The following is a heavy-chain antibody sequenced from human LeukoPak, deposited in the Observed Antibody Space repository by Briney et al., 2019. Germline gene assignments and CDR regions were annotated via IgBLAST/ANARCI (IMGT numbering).Heavy chain of an antibody. V-gene: IGHV4-59*12. D-gene: IGHD4-11*01. CDR2: IYYSGST. Sequence: SETLSLTCTVSGGSISSYYWSWIRQPPGKGLEWIGYIYYSGSTNYNPSLKSRVTISVDTSKNQFSLNLTSVTAADTAMYYCARERAHPHSSNLDYWGQGTLVTVSS. CDR3: ARERAHPHSSNLDY. CDR1: GGSISSYY. J-gene: IGHJ4*02.